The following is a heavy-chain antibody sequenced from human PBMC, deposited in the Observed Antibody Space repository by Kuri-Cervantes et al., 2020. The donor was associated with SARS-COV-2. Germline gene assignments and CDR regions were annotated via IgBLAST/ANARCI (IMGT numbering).Heavy chain of an antibody. CDR1: GYTFTGYY. J-gene: IGHJ5*02. CDR2: INPNSGGT. V-gene: IGHV1-2*02. D-gene: IGHD2/OR15-2a*01. CDR3: ARDSRQLFYGRGGWFDP. Sequence: ASVKVSCKASGYTFTGYYMHWVRQAPGQGLEWMGWINPNSGGTNYAQKFQGRVTMTRDTSISTAYMKLSRLRSDDTAVYYCARDSRQLFYGRGGWFDPWGQGNPV.